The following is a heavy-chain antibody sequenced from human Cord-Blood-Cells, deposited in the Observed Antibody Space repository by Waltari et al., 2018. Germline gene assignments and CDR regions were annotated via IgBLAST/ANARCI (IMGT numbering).Heavy chain of an antibody. Sequence: QVQLVESGGGVVQPGRSLRPSCAASGFTFSSYGMHWVRQAPGKGWGGVAVIWYDGSNKYYADSVKGRFTISRDNSKNTLYLQMNSLRAEDTAVYYCARDGSSSSSEGLTYWGQGTLVTVSS. CDR2: IWYDGSNK. V-gene: IGHV3-33*01. CDR3: ARDGSSSSSEGLTY. J-gene: IGHJ4*02. CDR1: GFTFSSYG. D-gene: IGHD6-6*01.